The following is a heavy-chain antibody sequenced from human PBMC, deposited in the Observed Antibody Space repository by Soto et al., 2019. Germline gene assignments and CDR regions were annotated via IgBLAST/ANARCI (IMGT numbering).Heavy chain of an antibody. CDR2: IYWNGIE. Sequence: QITLKESGPAQVKPTQTLTLTCTFSGFSLSSSGEAVGWIRQPPGKALEWLALIYWNGIERYSPSLKSRLTITKDTSKNQVVLTVTKMDPVDTATYFCAHGDPLDFHYWGQGTLVTVSP. J-gene: IGHJ4*02. CDR1: GFSLSSSGEA. V-gene: IGHV2-5*01. D-gene: IGHD3-10*01. CDR3: AHGDPLDFHY.